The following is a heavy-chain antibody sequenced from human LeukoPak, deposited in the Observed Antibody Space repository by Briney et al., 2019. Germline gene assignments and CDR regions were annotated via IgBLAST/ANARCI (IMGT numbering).Heavy chain of an antibody. CDR1: GYTFTGYY. V-gene: IGHV1-2*02. J-gene: IGHJ4*02. D-gene: IGHD3-3*01. CDR3: ARSGNYDFWSGYRAKFDY. CDR2: INPNSGGT. Sequence: ASVKVSCKASGYTFTGYYMHWVRQAPGQGLEWMGWINPNSGGTNYAQKLQGRVTMTTDTSTSTAYMELRSLRSDDTAVYYCARSGNYDFWSGYRAKFDYWGQGTLVTVSS.